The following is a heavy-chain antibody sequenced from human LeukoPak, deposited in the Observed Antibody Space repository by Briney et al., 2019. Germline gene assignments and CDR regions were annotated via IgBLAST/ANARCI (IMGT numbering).Heavy chain of an antibody. D-gene: IGHD2-2*02. CDR3: ARFNLGYCSSTSCYTSGYFDY. J-gene: IGHJ4*02. Sequence: GGSLRLSCAASGFTFSSYGMHWVRQAPGKGLEWVAVIWYDGSNKYYADSVKGRFTISRDNSKNTLYLQMNSLRAEDTAVYYCARFNLGYCSSTSCYTSGYFDYWGQGTLVTVSS. CDR1: GFTFSSYG. V-gene: IGHV3-33*01. CDR2: IWYDGSNK.